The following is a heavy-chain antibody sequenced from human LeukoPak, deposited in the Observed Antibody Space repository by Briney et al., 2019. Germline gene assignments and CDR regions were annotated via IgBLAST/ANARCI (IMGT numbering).Heavy chain of an antibody. CDR3: ARDNTAAGPFDY. D-gene: IGHD6-13*01. V-gene: IGHV1-2*02. J-gene: IGHJ4*02. Sequence: ASVKVSCKASGYTFTGYYIHWVRQAPGQGLEWMGWINPNTGATNYAQKFQGRVTMTRDTSVSAAYMELSRLRSDDTAVYYCARDNTAAGPFDYWGQGTLVTVSS. CDR2: INPNTGAT. CDR1: GYTFTGYY.